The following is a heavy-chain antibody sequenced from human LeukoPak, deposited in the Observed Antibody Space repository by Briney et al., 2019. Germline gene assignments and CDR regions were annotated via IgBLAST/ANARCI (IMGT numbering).Heavy chain of an antibody. CDR3: ARVGILDYYYMDV. V-gene: IGHV4-61*02. CDR1: GGSISSGGYY. J-gene: IGHJ6*03. Sequence: NTSETLSLTCTVSGGSISSGGYYWSWIRQPAGKGLEWIGRIYTSGSTNYNPSLKSRVTIAVDTSKNQFSLKLSSVTAADTAVYYCARVGILDYYYMDVWGKGTTVTVSS. CDR2: IYTSGST. D-gene: IGHD5-18*01.